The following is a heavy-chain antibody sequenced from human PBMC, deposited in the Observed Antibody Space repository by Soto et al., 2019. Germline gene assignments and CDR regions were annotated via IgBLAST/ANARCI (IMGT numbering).Heavy chain of an antibody. J-gene: IGHJ4*02. V-gene: IGHV3-30*03. Sequence: PGGSLRLSCAASGIPFSRSGMHWVRQAPGKGLEWVAFISFDGNNIYYADPVKGRFTISRDNSKNTLYLQVNSLRDEDTAVYYCARDKGERSLDNWGQGTPVTVSS. CDR3: ARDKGERSLDN. CDR1: GIPFSRSG. CDR2: ISFDGNNI.